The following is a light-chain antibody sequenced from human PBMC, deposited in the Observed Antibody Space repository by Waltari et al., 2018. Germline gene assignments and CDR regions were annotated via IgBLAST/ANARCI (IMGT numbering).Light chain of an antibody. J-gene: IGLJ2*01. CDR3: CSYAGKYTSV. CDR1: SSDLGGYHY. Sequence: QSALTQPRSVSGSPGQSVTLSCTGTSSDLGGYHYVSWYQQHPGKGPKLIIFDVTKRPSGVPDRFSGSKAGNTASLTISGLQAGDEAVYFCCSYAGKYTSVFGAGTKVTVL. CDR2: DVT. V-gene: IGLV2-11*01.